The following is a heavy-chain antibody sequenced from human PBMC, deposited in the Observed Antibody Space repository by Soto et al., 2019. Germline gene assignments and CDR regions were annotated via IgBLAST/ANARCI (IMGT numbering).Heavy chain of an antibody. J-gene: IGHJ6*02. Sequence: ASVKVSCKASGYTFTGYYMHWVRQAPGQGLEWMGRINPNSGGTNYAQKFQGRVTMTRDTSISTAYMELSRLRSDDTAVYYCAKDIKSTGWYFGLDLWGQGTTVTVSS. V-gene: IGHV1-2*06. CDR3: AKDIKSTGWYFGLDL. CDR2: INPNSGGT. CDR1: GYTFTGYY. D-gene: IGHD6-19*01.